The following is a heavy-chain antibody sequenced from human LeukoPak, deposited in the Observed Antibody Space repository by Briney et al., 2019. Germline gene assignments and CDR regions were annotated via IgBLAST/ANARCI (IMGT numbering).Heavy chain of an antibody. Sequence: GSLRLSCAASGFTFSSYSMNWVRQAPGKGLEWIGEINHSGSTNYNPSLNSRVTISVDTSKNQFSLKLSSVTAADTAVYYCARGPYYYESSGYYNFYYYYMDVWDKGTPVTVSS. V-gene: IGHV4-34*01. CDR1: GFTFSSYS. J-gene: IGHJ6*03. D-gene: IGHD3-22*01. CDR2: INHSGST. CDR3: ARGPYYYESSGYYNFYYYYMDV.